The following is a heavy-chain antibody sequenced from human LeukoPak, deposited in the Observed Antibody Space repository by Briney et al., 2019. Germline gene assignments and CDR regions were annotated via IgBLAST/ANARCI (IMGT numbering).Heavy chain of an antibody. CDR3: ARGFRLAAIEDCFDP. V-gene: IGHV1-2*02. D-gene: IGHD2-15*01. Sequence: ASVNVSCKASGYTFTAYYIHWVRQAPGQGLEWMGWINPNSGGTNYAQKFQGRVTMTRDTSIATAYMELTSLRSDDTAVYYCARGFRLAAIEDCFDPWGQGTLVTVSS. CDR2: INPNSGGT. J-gene: IGHJ5*02. CDR1: GYTFTAYY.